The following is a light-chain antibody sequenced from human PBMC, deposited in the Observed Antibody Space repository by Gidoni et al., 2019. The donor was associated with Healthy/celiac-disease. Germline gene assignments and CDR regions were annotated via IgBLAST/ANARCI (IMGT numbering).Light chain of an antibody. CDR3: QQRSNWPPYT. J-gene: IGKJ2*01. CDR1: QSVSSY. CDR2: DAS. Sequence: EIVFTQSPATLSLSPGERATLSCRASQSVSSYLAWYQQKPGQAPRLLIYDASNRATGIPARFSGSGSGTDFTLTISSLEPEDFAVYYCQQRSNWPPYTFGQETKLEIK. V-gene: IGKV3-11*01.